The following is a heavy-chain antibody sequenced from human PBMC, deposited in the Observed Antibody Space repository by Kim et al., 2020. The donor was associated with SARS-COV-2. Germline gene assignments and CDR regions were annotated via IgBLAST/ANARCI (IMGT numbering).Heavy chain of an antibody. CDR2: ISYDGSNK. Sequence: GGSLRLSCAASGFTFSSYGMHWVRQAPGKGLEWVAVISYDGSNKYYADSVKGRFTISRDNSKNTLYLQMNSLRAEDTAVYYCAKDEYGSGSYYYYYYYG. V-gene: IGHV3-30*18. CDR1: GFTFSSYG. CDR3: AKDEYGSGSYYYYYYYG. D-gene: IGHD3-10*01. J-gene: IGHJ6*01.